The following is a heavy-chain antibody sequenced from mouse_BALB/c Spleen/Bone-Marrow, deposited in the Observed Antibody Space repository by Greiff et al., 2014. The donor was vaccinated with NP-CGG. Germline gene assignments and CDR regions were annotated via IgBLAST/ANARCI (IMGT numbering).Heavy chain of an antibody. CDR3: SREPSNWGYY. J-gene: IGHJ2*01. CDR2: IYPGEGDT. CDR1: GYTFTTYW. Sequence: VKLMESGAELARPGASVKLSCKTSGYTFTTYWMQWVKQRPGQGLEWIGAIYPGEGDTRYTQKFKGKAKLTADKSSSTAYMQLSNLTSEDSAVYYCSREPSNWGYYWGQGTTLTVSS. V-gene: IGHV1-87*01.